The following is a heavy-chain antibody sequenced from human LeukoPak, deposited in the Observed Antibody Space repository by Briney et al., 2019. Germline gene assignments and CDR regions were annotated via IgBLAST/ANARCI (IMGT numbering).Heavy chain of an antibody. D-gene: IGHD3-22*01. V-gene: IGHV4-39*07. CDR3: ASGWYYYDSSGYDY. CDR2: IYYSGST. CDR1: GGSISSSSYY. Sequence: SETLSLTCTVSGGSISSSSYYWGWIRQPPGKGLEWIGSIYYSGSTYYNPSLKSRVTISVDRSKNQFSLKLSSVTAADTAVYYCASGWYYYDSSGYDYWGQGTLVTVSS. J-gene: IGHJ4*02.